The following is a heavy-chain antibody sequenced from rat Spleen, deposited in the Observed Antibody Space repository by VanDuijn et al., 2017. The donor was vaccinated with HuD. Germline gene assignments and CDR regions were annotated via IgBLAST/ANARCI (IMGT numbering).Heavy chain of an antibody. CDR2: ISYEGSTT. CDR3: ARRHYGYTDYFDY. CDR1: GFTFNNYW. V-gene: IGHV5-22*01. D-gene: IGHD1-9*01. Sequence: EVQLVESDGGLVQPGRSLKLSCAASGFTFNNYWMTWIRQAPGKGLEWVASISYEGSTTYYGDSVKGRFTISRDNAKSSLYLQMDSLRSEDTATYYCARRHYGYTDYFDYWGQGVMVTVSS. J-gene: IGHJ2*01.